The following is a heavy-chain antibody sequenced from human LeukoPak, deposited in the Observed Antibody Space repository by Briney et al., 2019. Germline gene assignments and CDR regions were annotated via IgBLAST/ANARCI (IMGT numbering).Heavy chain of an antibody. V-gene: IGHV4-39*01. CDR3: ARRGLYGSSPFDP. CDR1: GGSTSSSSYF. Sequence: PSETLSLTCTVSGGSTSSSSYFWGWIRQPPGKGLEWLGIIYYSGTTYYNPSLKSRVTISVDTSKNQFSLKLSSVTAADTAVYYCARRGLYGSSPFDPWGQGTLVTVSS. J-gene: IGHJ5*02. D-gene: IGHD2-2*01. CDR2: IYYSGTT.